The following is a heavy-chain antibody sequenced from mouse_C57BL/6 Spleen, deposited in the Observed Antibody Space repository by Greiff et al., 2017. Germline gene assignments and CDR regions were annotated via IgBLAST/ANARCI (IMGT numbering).Heavy chain of an antibody. CDR3: ARFPYYYGSSYNYFDY. CDR1: GFTFTDYY. D-gene: IGHD1-1*01. V-gene: IGHV7-3*01. Sequence: EVQLVESGGGLVQPGGSLSLSCAASGFTFTDYYMSWVRQPPGKALEWLGFIRNKANGYTTEYSASVKGRFTISRDNSQSILYLQMNALRAEDSATYYCARFPYYYGSSYNYFDYWGQGTTLTVSS. CDR2: IRNKANGYTT. J-gene: IGHJ2*01.